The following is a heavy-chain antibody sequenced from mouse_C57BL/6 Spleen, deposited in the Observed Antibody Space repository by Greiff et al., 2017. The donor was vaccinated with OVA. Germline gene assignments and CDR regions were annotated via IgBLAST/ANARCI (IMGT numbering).Heavy chain of an antibody. CDR2: IYPGDGDT. V-gene: IGHV1-82*01. Sequence: VQLQQSGPELVKPGASVKISCKASGYAFSSSWMNWVKQRPGKGLEWIGRIYPGDGDTNYNGKFKGKATLTADKSSSTAYMQLSSLTSEDSAVYFCAREGTVPYYFDYWGQGTTLTVSS. CDR3: AREGTVPYYFDY. CDR1: GYAFSSSW. D-gene: IGHD1-1*01. J-gene: IGHJ2*01.